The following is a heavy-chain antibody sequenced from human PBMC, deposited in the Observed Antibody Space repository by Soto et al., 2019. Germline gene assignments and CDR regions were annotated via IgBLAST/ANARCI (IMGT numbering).Heavy chain of an antibody. CDR3: ARDGYDFWSGYYSYYYYGMDV. Sequence: PGGSLRLSCAASGFTFSSYGMHWVRQAPGKGLEWVAVIWYDGSNKYYADSVKGRFTISRDNSKNTLYLQMNSLRAEDTAVYYCARDGYDFWSGYYSYYYYGMDVWGQGTTVTVSS. J-gene: IGHJ6*02. D-gene: IGHD3-3*01. CDR1: GFTFSSYG. V-gene: IGHV3-33*01. CDR2: IWYDGSNK.